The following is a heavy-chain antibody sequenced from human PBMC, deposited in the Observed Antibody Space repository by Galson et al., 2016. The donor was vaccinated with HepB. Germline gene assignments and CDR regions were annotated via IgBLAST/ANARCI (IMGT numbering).Heavy chain of an antibody. J-gene: IGHJ5*02. CDR3: ARDRSSGSDGFGWFDP. Sequence: SLRLSCAASGFTFSSYGMHWVRQAPGKGLEYVSAMSSNGGNIYYANTVKGRFTIYRDNSKNTLYLQMGSLRAEDMAVYYCARDRSSGSDGFGWFDPWGQGTLVTVSS. CDR1: GFTFSSYG. CDR2: MSSNGGNI. V-gene: IGHV3-64*01. D-gene: IGHD6-19*01.